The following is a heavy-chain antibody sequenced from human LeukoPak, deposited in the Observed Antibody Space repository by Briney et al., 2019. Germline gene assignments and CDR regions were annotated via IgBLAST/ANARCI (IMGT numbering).Heavy chain of an antibody. CDR2: IYHSGST. CDR3: ARRDSSGYRAGDDAFDI. D-gene: IGHD3-22*01. CDR1: GGSISSGGYS. J-gene: IGHJ3*02. V-gene: IGHV4-30-2*01. Sequence: TASETLSLTCAVSGGSISSGGYSWSWIRQPPGKGLEWIGYIYHSGSTYYNPSLKSRVTISVDRSKNQFSLKLSSVTAADTAVYYCARRDSSGYRAGDDAFDIWGQGTMVTVSS.